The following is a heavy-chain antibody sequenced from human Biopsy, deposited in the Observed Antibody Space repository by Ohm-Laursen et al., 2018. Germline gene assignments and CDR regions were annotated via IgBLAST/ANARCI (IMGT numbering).Heavy chain of an antibody. CDR3: ASAGYNPDWNFDL. CDR2: IYFTGRT. D-gene: IGHD5-24*01. Sequence: SETLSLTCTVSGGPINSYYWSWIRQPPGKALEWIGYIYFTGRTSYNPSLKSRVTMSVNTSKKQFSLSLSSVTAADTAVYYFASAGYNPDWNFDLWGRGTRVTVSS. V-gene: IGHV4-59*12. J-gene: IGHJ2*01. CDR1: GGPINSYY.